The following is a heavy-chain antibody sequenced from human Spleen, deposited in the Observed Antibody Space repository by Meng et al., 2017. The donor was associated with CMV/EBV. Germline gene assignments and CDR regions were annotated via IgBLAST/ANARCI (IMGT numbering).Heavy chain of an antibody. CDR1: GFTFSSYA. CDR2: IGVSISRT. CDR3: ARGRGDSDIWSGSHYYYYGMDV. Sequence: GESLKISCATSGFTFSSYAMTWVRQAPGKGLEWVSSIGVSISRTYYTDSVRGRFTISRDNSKNTLHLQMNSLRVEDTAVYYCARGRGDSDIWSGSHYYYYGMDVWGQGTTVTVSS. D-gene: IGHD3-3*01. V-gene: IGHV3-23*01. J-gene: IGHJ6*02.